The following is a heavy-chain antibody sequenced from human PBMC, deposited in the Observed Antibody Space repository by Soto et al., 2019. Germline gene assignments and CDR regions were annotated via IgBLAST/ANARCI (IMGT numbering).Heavy chain of an antibody. CDR2: IFSNDEK. D-gene: IGHD1-26*01. J-gene: IGHJ4*02. Sequence: QVTLKESGPVLVKPTETLTLTCTVSGFSLSNGRMGVIWIRQPPGKALEWLAHIFSNDEKSFRTSLKGRLTISKDTTKSQVVLTMTNMDPVDTGTHYCARLRRGATRTPDSWGQGTLVTVSS. V-gene: IGHV2-26*01. CDR1: GFSLSNGRMG. CDR3: ARLRRGATRTPDS.